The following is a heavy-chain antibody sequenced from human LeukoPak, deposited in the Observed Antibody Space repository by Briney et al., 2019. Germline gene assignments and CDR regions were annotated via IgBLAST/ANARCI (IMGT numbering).Heavy chain of an antibody. D-gene: IGHD3-22*01. V-gene: IGHV4-39*07. CDR1: GGSISSSSYY. CDR2: IYYSGST. J-gene: IGHJ4*02. CDR3: AREGGGSDYDSSGYPSSHNNFDY. Sequence: SETLSLTCTVSGGSISSSSYYWGWIRQPPGKGLEWIGSIYYSGSTYYNPSLKSRVTISVDTSKNQFSLKLSSVTAADTAVYYCAREGGGSDYDSSGYPSSHNNFDYWGQGTLVTVSS.